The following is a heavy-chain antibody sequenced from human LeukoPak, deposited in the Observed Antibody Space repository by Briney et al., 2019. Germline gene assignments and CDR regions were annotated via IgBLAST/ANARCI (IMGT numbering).Heavy chain of an antibody. J-gene: IGHJ3*02. D-gene: IGHD3-22*01. V-gene: IGHV5-51*01. CDR2: IYPGDSDT. CDR1: GYRFTTYW. CDR3: ARPLVSSEDAFDI. Sequence: GESLKISCKGSGYRFTTYWIGWVRQMPGKGLEWMGIIYPGDSDTRYSPSFQGQVTISADKSISTAYLQWSSLKASDTAMYYCARPLVSSEDAFDIWGQGTMVTVSS.